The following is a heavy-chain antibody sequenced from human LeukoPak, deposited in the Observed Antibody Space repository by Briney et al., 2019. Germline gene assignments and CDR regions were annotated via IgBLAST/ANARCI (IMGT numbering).Heavy chain of an antibody. CDR2: IIPIFGTA. Sequence: ASVKVSCKASGGTFSSYAISWVRQAPGQGLEWMGGIIPIFGTANYAQKFQGRVTMTTDTSTSTAYMELRSLRSDDTAVYYCARGLMDSGSYHGDGIDYWGQGTLVTVSS. V-gene: IGHV1-69*05. CDR1: GGTFSSYA. D-gene: IGHD1-26*01. CDR3: ARGLMDSGSYHGDGIDY. J-gene: IGHJ4*02.